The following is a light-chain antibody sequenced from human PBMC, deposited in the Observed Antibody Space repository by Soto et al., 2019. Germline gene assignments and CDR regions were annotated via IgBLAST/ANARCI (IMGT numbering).Light chain of an antibody. CDR2: AAS. J-gene: IGKJ5*01. Sequence: DIQMTQSPSSLSASVGDRVTITCRASQSISSYLNWYQQKPGKAPKLLIYAASSLQSGVPSRFSGSGSGTDVTLTISSLQPEDFASCYCQQSYSIPITFGQGTRLEIK. V-gene: IGKV1-39*01. CDR3: QQSYSIPIT. CDR1: QSISSY.